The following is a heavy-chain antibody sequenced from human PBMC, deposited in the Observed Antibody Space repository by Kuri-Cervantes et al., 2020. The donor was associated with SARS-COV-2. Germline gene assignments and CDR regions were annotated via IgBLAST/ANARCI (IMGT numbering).Heavy chain of an antibody. CDR3: AKVYCTNGVCSPYYFDY. D-gene: IGHD2-8*01. CDR1: GFTFSSYA. J-gene: IGHJ4*02. Sequence: LSLTCAASGFTFSSYAMSWVRQAPGKGLEWVSAISGSGGSTYYADSVEGRFTISRDNSKNTLYLQMNSLRAEDTAVYYCAKVYCTNGVCSPYYFDYWGQGTLVTVSS. CDR2: ISGSGGST. V-gene: IGHV3-23*01.